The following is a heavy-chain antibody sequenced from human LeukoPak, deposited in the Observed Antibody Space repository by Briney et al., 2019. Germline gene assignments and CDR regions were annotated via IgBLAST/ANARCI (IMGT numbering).Heavy chain of an antibody. CDR1: GFTFSSYG. V-gene: IGHV3-33*03. D-gene: IGHD3-22*01. J-gene: IGHJ4*02. Sequence: PGGSLRLSCAASGFTFSSYGMHWVRQAPGKGLEWVAVIWYDGSNKYYADSVKGRFTISRDNAKNSLYLQMNSLRAEDTAVYYCARAYYYDSSGYYYRHFDYWGQGTLVTVSS. CDR2: IWYDGSNK. CDR3: ARAYYYDSSGYYYRHFDY.